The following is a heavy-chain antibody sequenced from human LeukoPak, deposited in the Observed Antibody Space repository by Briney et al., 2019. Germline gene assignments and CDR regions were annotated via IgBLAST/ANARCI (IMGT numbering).Heavy chain of an antibody. CDR2: IYYSGST. V-gene: IGHV4-30-4*01. D-gene: IGHD3-10*01. Sequence: SQTLSLTCTVSGGSISSGDYYWSWIRQPPGKGLEWIGYIYYSGSTYYNPSLKSRVTISVDTSKNQFSLKLSSVTAADTAVYYCARVGGSGFFRYFYYWGQGTLVTVSS. CDR1: GGSISSGDYY. CDR3: ARVGGSGFFRYFYY. J-gene: IGHJ4*02.